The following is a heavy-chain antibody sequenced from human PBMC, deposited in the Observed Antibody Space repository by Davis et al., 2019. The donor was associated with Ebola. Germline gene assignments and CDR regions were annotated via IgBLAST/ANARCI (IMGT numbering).Heavy chain of an antibody. V-gene: IGHV3-21*06. CDR1: GFHFRMYG. CDR2: ISKSSGYI. J-gene: IGHJ6*02. CDR3: AKDGTTLYYGMDV. D-gene: IGHD1-7*01. Sequence: GGSLRLSCAASGFHFRMYGMAWVRQAPGKGLEWVSSISKSSGYIYYADSVKGRFTISRDNAKNSVYLQMNSLRAEDTAVYYCAKDGTTLYYGMDVWGPGTTVTVSS.